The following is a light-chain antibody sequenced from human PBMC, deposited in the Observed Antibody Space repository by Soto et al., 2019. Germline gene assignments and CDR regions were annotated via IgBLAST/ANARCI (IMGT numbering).Light chain of an antibody. CDR3: QQFSSYPLT. CDR1: QTVRNNY. J-gene: IGKJ4*01. CDR2: DAS. Sequence: EFVLTQSPGTLSLSPWERATLSCRASQTVRNNYLAWYQQKPGQAPRLLIYDASSRATGIPDRFSGGGSGTDSTLTISRLETEDFAVYYCQQFSSYPLTFGGGTKVDIK. V-gene: IGKV3-20*01.